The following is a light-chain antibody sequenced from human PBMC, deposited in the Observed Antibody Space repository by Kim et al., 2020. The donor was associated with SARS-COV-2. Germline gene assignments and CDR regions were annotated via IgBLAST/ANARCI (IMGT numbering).Light chain of an antibody. Sequence: ASGGDRVTITCRAHQNIVTSLNWYQKKPGKAPTILIYEASSLEGGVPPRFSGTGSGTDFTLTIRGLQPEDSGSYHCQQSYNLPFSFGQGTKVDIK. V-gene: IGKV1-39*01. CDR3: QQSYNLPFS. CDR1: QNIVTS. CDR2: EAS. J-gene: IGKJ2*03.